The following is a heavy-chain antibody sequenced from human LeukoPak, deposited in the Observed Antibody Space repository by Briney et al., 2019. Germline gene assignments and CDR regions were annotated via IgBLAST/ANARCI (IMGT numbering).Heavy chain of an antibody. D-gene: IGHD3-10*01. V-gene: IGHV3-48*01. CDR1: GFTFSSYS. Sequence: HPGGSLRLSCAASGFTFSSYSMNWVRQAPGKGLEWVSYISSSSSTIYYADSVKGRFTISRDNAKNSLYLQMNSLRAEDTAVYYCARKGGFGELLYYFDYWGQGTLVTVSS. J-gene: IGHJ4*02. CDR2: ISSSSSTI. CDR3: ARKGGFGELLYYFDY.